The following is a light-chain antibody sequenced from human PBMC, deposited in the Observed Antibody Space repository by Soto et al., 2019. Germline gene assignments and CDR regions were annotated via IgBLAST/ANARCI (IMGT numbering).Light chain of an antibody. CDR1: QSVSSY. V-gene: IGKV3-11*01. CDR3: QHRGNWPVT. J-gene: IGKJ1*01. CDR2: DAS. Sequence: EIVLTQSPATLSLSPGERATLSCRASQSVSSYFVWYQQKPGQAPRLLIYDASNRATGIPARFSGSGSGTDFTLTISSLEPDDFAVYYCQHRGNWPVTFGQGTRVDIK.